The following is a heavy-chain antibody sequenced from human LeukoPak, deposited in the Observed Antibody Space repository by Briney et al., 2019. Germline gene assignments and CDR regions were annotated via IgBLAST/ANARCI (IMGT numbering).Heavy chain of an antibody. CDR3: ASHNYGSGSYYSNWFDP. J-gene: IGHJ5*02. Sequence: ASVKVSCKASGYTFTGYYMHWVRQAPGQGLEWMGWINPNSGGTNYAQKFQGRVTMTRDTSISTAYMELSRLRSDDTAVYYCASHNYGSGSYYSNWFDPWGQGTLVTVSS. CDR2: INPNSGGT. D-gene: IGHD3-10*01. CDR1: GYTFTGYY. V-gene: IGHV1-2*02.